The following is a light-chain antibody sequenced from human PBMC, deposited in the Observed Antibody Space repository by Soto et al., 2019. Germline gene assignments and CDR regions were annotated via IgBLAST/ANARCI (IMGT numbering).Light chain of an antibody. Sequence: ILMTQSPSTQAASIGDRVTIACRASQSIGNWLAWYQQKQGRAPKLLMYEASSLESGVPSRLRGSGYGTELTITISGMKTDDFETYHCQQYKSYTWTFGHGTKVDIK. CDR2: EAS. J-gene: IGKJ1*01. CDR1: QSIGNW. CDR3: QQYKSYTWT. V-gene: IGKV1-5*03.